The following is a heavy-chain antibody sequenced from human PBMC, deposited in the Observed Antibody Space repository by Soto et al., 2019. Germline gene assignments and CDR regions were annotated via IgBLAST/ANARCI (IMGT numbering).Heavy chain of an antibody. CDR1: GYTFTRYT. CDR3: ARGIATGQLDP. D-gene: IGHD2-15*01. CDR2: INPDNGNT. J-gene: IGHJ5*02. Sequence: ASVKVSFKASGYTFTRYTMNWVRQAPGQRLEWMGCINPDNGNTKSSQKFQDRVIITRDTSARTAYMDLSSLRSEDTAVYYCARGIATGQLDPWGQGTLVTVSS. V-gene: IGHV1-3*01.